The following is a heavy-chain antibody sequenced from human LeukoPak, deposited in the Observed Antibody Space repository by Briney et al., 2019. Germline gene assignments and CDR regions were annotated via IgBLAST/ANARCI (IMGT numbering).Heavy chain of an antibody. D-gene: IGHD4-23*01. J-gene: IGHJ4*02. CDR2: ISYDGSNK. CDR3: AKDDRLFGGNDY. V-gene: IGHV3-30*18. Sequence: GGSLRLSCAASGFIFSSYGMHWVRQAPGKGLEWVSVISYDGSNKYYADSVEGQFAISRDNSKNTLYLQMNSLSAEDTAVYYCAKDDRLFGGNDYWGQGTLVTVSS. CDR1: GFIFSSYG.